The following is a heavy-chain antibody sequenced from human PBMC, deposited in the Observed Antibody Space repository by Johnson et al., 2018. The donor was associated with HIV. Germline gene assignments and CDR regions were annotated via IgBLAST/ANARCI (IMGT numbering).Heavy chain of an antibody. CDR2: ISFDGSNK. CDR1: GLTFNNYP. J-gene: IGHJ3*02. Sequence: QVQLVESGGGVVRPGRSLRLSCSVSGLTFNNYPMHWVRQAPGKGLEWVAVISFDGSNKYYAESLKGRFTISSDNSKNTLYLQMNSLRAEDTAVYYCARDRRGGYYNFWSGYNPEDGAFDIWGQGTMVTVSS. CDR3: ARDRRGGYYNFWSGYNPEDGAFDI. V-gene: IGHV3-30*04. D-gene: IGHD3-3*01.